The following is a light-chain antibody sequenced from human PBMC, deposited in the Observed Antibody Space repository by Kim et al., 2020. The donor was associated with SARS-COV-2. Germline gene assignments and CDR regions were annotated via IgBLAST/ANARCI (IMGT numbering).Light chain of an antibody. V-gene: IGLV1-44*01. CDR3: AAWDDSLNGVV. J-gene: IGLJ2*01. CDR2: SNN. CDR1: SSNIGSNT. Sequence: QSVLTQPPSASGTPGQRVTISCSVSSSNIGSNTVNWYQQLPGTAPKLLIYSNNQRTSGVPDRFSGSKSGTSASLAISGLQSEDEADYYCAAWDDSLNGVVFGGGTQLTVL.